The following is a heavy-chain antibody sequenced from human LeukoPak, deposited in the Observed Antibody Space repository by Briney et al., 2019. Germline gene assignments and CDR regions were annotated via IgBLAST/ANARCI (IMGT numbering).Heavy chain of an antibody. D-gene: IGHD6-13*01. CDR1: GGSIRSYY. CDR3: ARGDYSSSWYEYNWFDP. CDR2: IYCSGST. V-gene: IGHV4-59*08. J-gene: IGHJ5*02. Sequence: SETLSLTCTVSGGSIRSYYWSWIRQPPGKGLEWIGYIYCSGSTNYDPSLKSRVTITVDTSKNQFSLKLSSVTAADTAVYYCARGDYSSSWYEYNWFDPWGQGTLVTVSS.